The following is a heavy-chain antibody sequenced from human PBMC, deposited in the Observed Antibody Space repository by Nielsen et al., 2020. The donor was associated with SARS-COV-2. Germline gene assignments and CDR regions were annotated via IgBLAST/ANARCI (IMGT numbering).Heavy chain of an antibody. CDR3: ARESSSGRGAFDI. D-gene: IGHD5-12*01. V-gene: IGHV3-7*03. Sequence: GGSLRLSCGASGFTFSSLWMSWVRQVPGKGLEWVADIKPDGSEKVYVDSVKGRFTISRDNAKNSMSLQMNSLRVEDTAVYYCARESSSGRGAFDIWGQGTMVTVSS. CDR1: GFTFSSLW. J-gene: IGHJ3*02. CDR2: IKPDGSEK.